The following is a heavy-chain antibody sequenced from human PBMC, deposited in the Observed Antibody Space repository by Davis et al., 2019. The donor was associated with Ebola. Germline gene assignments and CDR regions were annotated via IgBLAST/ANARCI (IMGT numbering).Heavy chain of an antibody. J-gene: IGHJ6*04. Sequence: ASVKVSCKPSGYTFNSHYIHWVRQAPGQGLEWMGRINPNSGGTNYAQKFQGRVTMTRDTSISTAYMELSRLRSDDTAVYYCASTELLWFGESLVDGMDVWGKGTTVTVSS. V-gene: IGHV1-2*06. CDR2: INPNSGGT. CDR3: ASTELLWFGESLVDGMDV. D-gene: IGHD3-10*01. CDR1: GYTFNSHY.